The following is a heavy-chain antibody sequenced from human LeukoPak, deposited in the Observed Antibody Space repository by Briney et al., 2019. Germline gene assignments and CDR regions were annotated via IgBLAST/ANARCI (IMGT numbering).Heavy chain of an antibody. J-gene: IGHJ5*02. CDR3: ASSPHVLNWFDP. CDR2: IYYSGST. CDR1: GGSISSSSYY. Sequence: SETLSLTCTVSGGSISSSSYYWGWIRQPPGKGLEWIGSIYYSGSTYYNPSLKSRVTISVDTSKNQFSLKLSSVTAADTAVYYCASSPHVLNWFDPWGQGTLVTVSS. D-gene: IGHD6-6*01. V-gene: IGHV4-39*07.